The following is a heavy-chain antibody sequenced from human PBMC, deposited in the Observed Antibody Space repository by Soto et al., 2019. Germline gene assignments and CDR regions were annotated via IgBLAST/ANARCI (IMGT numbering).Heavy chain of an antibody. CDR2: ISSNGGST. J-gene: IGHJ5*02. CDR3: ARARASWFGELSYNWLDP. V-gene: IGHV3-64*01. D-gene: IGHD3-10*01. CDR1: GFTFSSYA. Sequence: GGSLRLSCAASGFTFSSYAMHWVRQAPGKGLEYVSAISSNGGSTYYANSVKGRFTISRDNSKNTLYLQMGSLRAEDMAVYYCARARASWFGELSYNWLDPWGQGTLVTVSS.